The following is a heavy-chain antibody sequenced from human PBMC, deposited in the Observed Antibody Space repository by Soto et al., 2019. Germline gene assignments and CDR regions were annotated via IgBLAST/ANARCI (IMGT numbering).Heavy chain of an antibody. CDR2: VNPNGGST. V-gene: IGHV1-46*01. D-gene: IGHD6-6*01. Sequence: QVQLVQYGAEVKEPGASVKISCKGSGYTFTNFYIHWVRQAPGQGLEWMGIVNPNGGSTNYAQNFRGGITISRYTSTSTFYMDLRSLRSEDTAVYYCARGLASGDYWGQGTLVTVSS. CDR1: GYTFTNFY. CDR3: ARGLASGDY. J-gene: IGHJ4*02.